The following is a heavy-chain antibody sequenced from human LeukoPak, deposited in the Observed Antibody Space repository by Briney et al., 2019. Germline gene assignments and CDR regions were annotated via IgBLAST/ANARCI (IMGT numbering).Heavy chain of an antibody. V-gene: IGHV3-15*01. J-gene: IGHJ4*02. CDR2: IKSKTDGGTT. CDR3: TTATPLGDSYGH. CDR1: GFSFSSYD. D-gene: IGHD5-18*01. Sequence: PGGSLRLSCAASGFSFSSYDMNWVRQAPGKGLEWVGRIKSKTDGGTTDYAAPVKGRFTISRDDSKNTLYLQMNSLKTEDTAVYYCTTATPLGDSYGHWGQGTLVTVSS.